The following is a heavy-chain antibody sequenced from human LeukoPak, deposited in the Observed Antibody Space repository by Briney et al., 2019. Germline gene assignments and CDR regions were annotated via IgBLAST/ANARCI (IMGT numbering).Heavy chain of an antibody. Sequence: PSETLSLTCAVYGGSFSGYYWSWIRQPPGKGLEWIGEIIHSGSTNYNPSLKSRVTISVDTSKNQFSLKLSSVTAADTAVYYRARGISPKGMGGRRFDYWGQGTLVTVSS. CDR1: GGSFSGYY. CDR3: ARGISPKGMGGRRFDY. D-gene: IGHD1-26*01. J-gene: IGHJ4*02. CDR2: IIHSGST. V-gene: IGHV4-34*01.